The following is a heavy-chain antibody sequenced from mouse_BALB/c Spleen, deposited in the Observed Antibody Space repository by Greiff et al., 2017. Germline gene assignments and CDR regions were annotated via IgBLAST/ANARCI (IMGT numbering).Heavy chain of an antibody. CDR1: GFSLTSYG. CDR2: IWSGGST. V-gene: IGHV2-2*02. J-gene: IGHJ3*01. CDR3: ASLYYDYGEEFAY. Sequence: VQLQQSGPGLVQPSQSLSITCTVSGFSLTSYGVHWVRQSPGKGLEWLGVIWSGGSTDYNAAFISRLSISKDNSKRQVFFKMNSLQANDTAIYYCASLYYDYGEEFAYWGQGTLVTVSA. D-gene: IGHD2-4*01.